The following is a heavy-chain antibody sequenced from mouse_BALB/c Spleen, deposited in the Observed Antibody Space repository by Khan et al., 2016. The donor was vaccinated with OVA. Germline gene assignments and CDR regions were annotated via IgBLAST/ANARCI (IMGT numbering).Heavy chain of an antibody. D-gene: IGHD1-1*01. Sequence: EVELVESGGGLVKPGGSLKLSCAASGFTFSSYAMSWVRQTPEKRLEWVASINSGGSIYYSDSVRGRITITRDNDRNILYLQMSSLQSEDTAMYYCAIGHFYGSSYDYWYFDVWGAGTTVTVSS. J-gene: IGHJ1*01. CDR2: INSGGSI. V-gene: IGHV5-6-5*01. CDR3: AIGHFYGSSYDYWYFDV. CDR1: GFTFSSYA.